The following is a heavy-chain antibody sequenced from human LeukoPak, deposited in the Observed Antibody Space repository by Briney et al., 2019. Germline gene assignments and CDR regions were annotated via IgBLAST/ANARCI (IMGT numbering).Heavy chain of an antibody. CDR3: AKDLYYYDSSERDAFDI. CDR1: GFTFSSYG. J-gene: IGHJ3*02. Sequence: GGSLRLSCAASGFTFSSYGMHWVRQAPGKGLEWVAFIRYDGSNKYYADSVKGRFTISRDNSKNTLYLQMNSLRAEDTAVYYCAKDLYYYDSSERDAFDIWGQGTMVTVPS. V-gene: IGHV3-30*02. CDR2: IRYDGSNK. D-gene: IGHD3-22*01.